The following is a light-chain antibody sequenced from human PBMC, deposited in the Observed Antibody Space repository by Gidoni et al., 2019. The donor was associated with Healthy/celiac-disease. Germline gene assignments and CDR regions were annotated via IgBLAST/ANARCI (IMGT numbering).Light chain of an antibody. J-gene: IGKJ3*01. Sequence: DIVMTQSPATLSVSPGERATLSCRASQRVSSNLAWYQQNPGQGPRLLIYGAATRATGIPARFSGSGSGTEFTLTISSLQSEDFAVYVCQQYNNWPPGFTFGPGTKVDIK. CDR1: QRVSSN. V-gene: IGKV3-15*01. CDR2: GAA. CDR3: QQYNNWPPGFT.